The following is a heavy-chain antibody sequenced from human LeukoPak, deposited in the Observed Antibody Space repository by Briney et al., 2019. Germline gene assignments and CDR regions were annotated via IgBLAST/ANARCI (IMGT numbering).Heavy chain of an antibody. CDR1: GGSVSSGDYY. D-gene: IGHD3-10*01. J-gene: IGHJ3*02. CDR2: IYYSGST. Sequence: SETLSLTCTVSGGSVSSGDYYWSWIRQPLGKGLEWIGYIYYSGSTYYNPSLKSRISISVDTSKNQFSLKLSSVTAADTALYYCARGITRRRTFDIWGQGTMVTVSS. V-gene: IGHV4-30-4*01. CDR3: ARGITRRRTFDI.